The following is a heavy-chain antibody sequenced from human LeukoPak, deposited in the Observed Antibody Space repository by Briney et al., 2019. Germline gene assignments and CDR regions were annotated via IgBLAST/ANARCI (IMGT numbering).Heavy chain of an antibody. CDR3: ASQSVVTHPYYYYGMDV. D-gene: IGHD4-23*01. V-gene: IGHV4-61*01. J-gene: IGHJ6*02. CDR1: GYSISSSYY. CDR2: IYYSGST. Sequence: SETLSLTCTVSGYSISSSYYWSWIRQPPGKGLEWIGYIYYSGSTNYNPSLKSRVTISVDTSKNQFSLKLSSVTAADTAVYYCASQSVVTHPYYYYGMDVWGQGTTVTVSS.